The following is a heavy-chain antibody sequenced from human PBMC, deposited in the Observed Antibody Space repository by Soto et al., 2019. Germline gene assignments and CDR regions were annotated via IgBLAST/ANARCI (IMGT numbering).Heavy chain of an antibody. D-gene: IGHD2-2*01. Sequence: QLQLQESGPGLVKPSETLSLSCTVSGGSISSSFYWGWIRQPPGKGLEWIGSIYGTGNTYYNPSLTGRVTISADTSKNQFFLNLISVTAADTAVYYCRSSSRYGTDVWGQGATVTVSS. J-gene: IGHJ6*02. CDR1: GGSISSSFY. CDR3: RSSSRYGTDV. V-gene: IGHV4-39*01. CDR2: IYGTGNT.